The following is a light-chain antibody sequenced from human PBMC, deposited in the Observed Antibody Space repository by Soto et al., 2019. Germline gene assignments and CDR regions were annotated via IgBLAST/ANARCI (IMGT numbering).Light chain of an antibody. CDR3: QQYNNWPPLT. J-gene: IGKJ4*01. Sequence: EIVMTQSPATLSVSPGERATLSCRASQSVSSNLAWYQQKPGQAPRLLIYGASTRAAGIPARFSGSGSGTDITLTISRLQSEDFAVYYCQQYNNWPPLTFGGGTKVEIK. V-gene: IGKV3-15*01. CDR1: QSVSSN. CDR2: GAS.